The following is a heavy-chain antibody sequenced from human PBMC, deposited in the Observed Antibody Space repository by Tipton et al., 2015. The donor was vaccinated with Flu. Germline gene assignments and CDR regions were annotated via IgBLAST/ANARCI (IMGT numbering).Heavy chain of an antibody. CDR2: ISSSGIPI. CDR3: ARDKTNVLRYFEAGMDV. CDR1: GFSLSDFY. Sequence: GSLRLSCAASGFSLSDFYMSWIRQAPGKGLEWVSLISSSGIPIYYADSVKGRFTISRDSAENSLYLQMNGLRAEDTAVYYCARDKTNVLRYFEAGMDVWGQGTTVTVSS. J-gene: IGHJ6*02. V-gene: IGHV3-11*01. D-gene: IGHD3-9*01.